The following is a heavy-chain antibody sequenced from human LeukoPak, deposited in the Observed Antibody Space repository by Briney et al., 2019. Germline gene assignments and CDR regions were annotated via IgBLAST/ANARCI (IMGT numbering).Heavy chain of an antibody. V-gene: IGHV3-23*01. CDR2: ITGSGGGT. CDR1: GFTVSSNY. D-gene: IGHD3-10*01. J-gene: IGHJ4*02. Sequence: QPGGSLRLSCAASGFTVSSNYMNWVRQAPGKGLEWVSAITGSGGGTFYADSVKGRFTISRDNSKNTLSLQMNSLTADDTAVYYCAREYYYGSRSYLFYLDYWGQGTLVTVSS. CDR3: AREYYYGSRSYLFYLDY.